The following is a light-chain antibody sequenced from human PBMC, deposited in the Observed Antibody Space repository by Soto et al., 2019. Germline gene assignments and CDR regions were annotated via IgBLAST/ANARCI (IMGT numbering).Light chain of an antibody. J-gene: IGKJ5*01. CDR1: QSISSY. CDR3: QQRSKWPPFT. CDR2: DSS. Sequence: EVVLTQSPDTLSLPPGERATLSCRASQSISSYLAWYQQKPGQAPRLLVYDSSNRATGIPARFSGSGSGTDFTLTISSTEPEDFAVYYCQQRSKWPPFTFGQGTRLEIK. V-gene: IGKV3-11*01.